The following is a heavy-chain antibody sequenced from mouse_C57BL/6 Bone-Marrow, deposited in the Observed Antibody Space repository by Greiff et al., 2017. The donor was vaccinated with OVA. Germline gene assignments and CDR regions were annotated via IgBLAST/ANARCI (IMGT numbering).Heavy chain of an antibody. CDR2: IDPETGGT. D-gene: IGHD2-5*01. CDR3: TRGYSNYYAMDY. J-gene: IGHJ4*01. V-gene: IGHV1-15*01. Sequence: VKLMESGAELVRPGASVTLSCKASGYTFTDYEMHWVKQTPVHGLEWIGAIDPETGGTAYNQKFKGKAILTADKSSSTAYMELRSLTSEDSAVYYVTRGYSNYYAMDYWGQGTSVTVSS. CDR1: GYTFTDYE.